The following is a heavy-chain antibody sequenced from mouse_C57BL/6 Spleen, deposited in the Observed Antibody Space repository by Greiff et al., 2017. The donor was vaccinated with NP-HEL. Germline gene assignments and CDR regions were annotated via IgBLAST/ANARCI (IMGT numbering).Heavy chain of an antibody. CDR3: TRPRYDYERTWFAY. D-gene: IGHD2-4*01. CDR2: IDPETGGT. Sequence: QVQLKESGAELVRPGASVTLSCKASGYTFTDYEMHWVKQTPVHGLEWIGAIDPETGGTAYNQKFKGKAILTADKSSSTAYMELRSLTSEDSAVYYCTRPRYDYERTWFAYWGQGTLVTVSA. V-gene: IGHV1-15*01. CDR1: GYTFTDYE. J-gene: IGHJ3*01.